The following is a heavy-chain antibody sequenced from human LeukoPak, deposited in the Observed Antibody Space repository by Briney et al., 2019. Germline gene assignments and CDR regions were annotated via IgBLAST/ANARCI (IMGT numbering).Heavy chain of an antibody. J-gene: IGHJ4*02. CDR1: GYTFTSYG. CDR2: ISAYNGNT. Sequence: ASVKVSCKASGYTFTSYGISWVRQAPGQGLEWMGWISAYNGNTNYAQKLQGRVTMTTDTSISTAYMELSRLRSDDTAVYYCARESITMVRGVQPDYWGQGTLVTVSS. D-gene: IGHD3-10*01. V-gene: IGHV1-18*01. CDR3: ARESITMVRGVQPDY.